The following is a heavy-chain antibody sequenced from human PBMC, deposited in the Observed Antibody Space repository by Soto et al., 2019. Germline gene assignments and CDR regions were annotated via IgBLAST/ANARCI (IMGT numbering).Heavy chain of an antibody. CDR1: GYTFTSYG. J-gene: IGHJ6*02. CDR3: ARDPQYSSSWYYYYYYGMDV. D-gene: IGHD6-13*01. CDR2: ISAYNGNT. V-gene: IGHV1-18*01. Sequence: ASVKVSCKASGYTFTSYGISWVRQAPGQWLEWMGWISAYNGNTNYPQKLQGRVTMTTDTSTSTAYMELRSLRSDDTAVYYCARDPQYSSSWYYYYYYGMDVWGQGTTVTVSS.